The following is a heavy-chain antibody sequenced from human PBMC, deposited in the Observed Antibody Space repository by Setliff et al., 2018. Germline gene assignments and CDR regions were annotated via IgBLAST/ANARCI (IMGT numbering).Heavy chain of an antibody. CDR3: VKDRYCSDASCSPDYFDY. Sequence: SCAASGFTFSSYSMNWVRQAPGKGLEWVSSISSSSSYIYYADSVKGRFTISRDNAKNTLYLQMNSLRAEDTAVYYCVKDRYCSDASCSPDYFDYWGQGTLVTVSS. CDR2: ISSSSSYI. D-gene: IGHD2-15*01. V-gene: IGHV3-21*04. J-gene: IGHJ4*02. CDR1: GFTFSSYS.